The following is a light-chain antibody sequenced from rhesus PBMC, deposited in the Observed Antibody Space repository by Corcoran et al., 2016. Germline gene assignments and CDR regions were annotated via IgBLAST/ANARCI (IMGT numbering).Light chain of an antibody. CDR3: QHGYGTPLT. CDR2: KAS. J-gene: IGKJ4*01. V-gene: IGKV1-74*01. CDR1: ENVNNY. Sequence: DIQMTQSPSSLSASVGDRVTITCRASENVNNYLNWYQQKPGKAPKFLIYKASTLQSGVPSRFSGSGSGTDYTFTISSLPPEDVATYFCQHGYGTPLTFGGGTKVELK.